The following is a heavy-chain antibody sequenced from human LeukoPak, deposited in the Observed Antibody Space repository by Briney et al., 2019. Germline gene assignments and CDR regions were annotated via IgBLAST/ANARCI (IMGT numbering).Heavy chain of an antibody. CDR3: AKSLWPNYYDSSGYSGY. D-gene: IGHD3-22*01. CDR1: GFTFSSYA. V-gene: IGHV3-23*01. J-gene: IGHJ4*02. CDR2: ISGSGGST. Sequence: GGSLRLSCAASGFTFSSYATSWVRQAPGKGLEWVSAISGSGGSTYYADSVKGRFTISRDNSKNTLYLQMNSLRAEDTAVYYCAKSLWPNYYDSSGYSGYWGQGTLVTVSS.